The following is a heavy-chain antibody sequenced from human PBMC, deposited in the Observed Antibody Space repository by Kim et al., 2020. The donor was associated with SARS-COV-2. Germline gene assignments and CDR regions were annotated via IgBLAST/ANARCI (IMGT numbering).Heavy chain of an antibody. Sequence: GGSLRLSCAASGFTFSSYAMSWVRQAPGKGLEWVSAISGSGGSTYYADSVKGRFTISSDNSKNTLYLQMNSPRAEDTAVYYCAKGQDIVVVPAAIFRRRYYYYCMDVWGQGTTVTVSS. V-gene: IGHV3-23*01. J-gene: IGHJ6*02. CDR1: GFTFSSYA. CDR2: ISGSGGST. CDR3: AKGQDIVVVPAAIFRRRYYYYCMDV. D-gene: IGHD2-2*01.